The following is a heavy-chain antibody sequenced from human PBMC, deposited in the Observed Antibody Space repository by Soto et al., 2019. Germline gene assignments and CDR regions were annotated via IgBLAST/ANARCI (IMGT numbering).Heavy chain of an antibody. CDR3: ARDRAGYCSGDSCYSLHYFDY. CDR1: GYTLSSYG. D-gene: IGHD2-15*01. CDR2: ISAYNGNT. J-gene: IGHJ4*02. V-gene: IGHV1-18*01. Sequence: QVQLVQSGDEVKKPGASVKVSCKASGYTLSSYGISWVRQAPGQGLEWMGWISAYNGNTNYAQKFQGRGTMTTDTSPSTVYMELRSLRSDDTAVHYCARDRAGYCSGDSCYSLHYFDYWGRGTLVTVSS.